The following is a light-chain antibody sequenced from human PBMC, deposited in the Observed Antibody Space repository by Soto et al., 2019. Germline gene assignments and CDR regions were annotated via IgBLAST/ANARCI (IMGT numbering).Light chain of an antibody. CDR3: QQYNSWPLYT. J-gene: IGKJ2*01. V-gene: IGKV3-20*01. CDR1: QSVISSS. CDR2: GAS. Sequence: EIVLTQSPGTLSLSPGERATLSCRASQSVISSSLAWYQQKPGQAPRLLIYGASSRATGIPDRFSGSGYGTDFTLTISRLEPEDFAVYYCQQYNSWPLYTFGQGTKLEIK.